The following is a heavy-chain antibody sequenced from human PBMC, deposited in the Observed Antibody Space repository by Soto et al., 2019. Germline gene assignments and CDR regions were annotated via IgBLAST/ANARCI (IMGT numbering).Heavy chain of an antibody. J-gene: IGHJ4*02. CDR2: ISGSGGST. CDR3: AKPLTTFGVPKPYSADLEDY. CDR1: GFTFSSYA. D-gene: IGHD3-3*01. V-gene: IGHV3-23*01. Sequence: GGSLRLSCAASGFTFSSYAMSWVRQAPGKGLEWVSAISGSGGSTYYADSVKGRFTISRDNSKNTLYLQMNSLRAEDTAVYYCAKPLTTFGVPKPYSADLEDYWGQGTLVTVSS.